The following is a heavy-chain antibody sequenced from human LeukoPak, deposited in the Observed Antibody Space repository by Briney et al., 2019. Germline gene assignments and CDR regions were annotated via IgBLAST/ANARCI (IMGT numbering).Heavy chain of an antibody. CDR1: GGSISSSSYY. CDR2: IYYSGST. CDR3: ARHVLSAVAGGGAFDI. Sequence: PSETLSLTCTVSGGSISSSSYYWSWIRQPPGKGLEWIGYIYYSGSTNYNPSLKSRVTISVDTSKNQFSLKLSSVTAADTAVYYCARHVLSAVAGGGAFDIWGQGTMVTVSS. J-gene: IGHJ3*02. D-gene: IGHD6-19*01. V-gene: IGHV4-61*05.